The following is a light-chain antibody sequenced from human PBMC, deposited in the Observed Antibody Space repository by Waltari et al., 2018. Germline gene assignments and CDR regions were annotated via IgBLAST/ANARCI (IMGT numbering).Light chain of an antibody. Sequence: QSALTQPASVSGSPGQSITISCTGHSSDVGSHNLVSWYQHHPGKAPKLMIYEDTKRPSGVSNRFSSSKSGNTASLTISGLQAEDEADYYCCSYAGSTASILLGGGTKLTVL. V-gene: IGLV2-23*01. J-gene: IGLJ2*01. CDR1: SSDVGSHNL. CDR3: CSYAGSTASIL. CDR2: EDT.